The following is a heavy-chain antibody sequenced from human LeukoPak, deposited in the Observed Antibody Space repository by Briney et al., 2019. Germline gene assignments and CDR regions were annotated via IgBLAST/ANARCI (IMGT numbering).Heavy chain of an antibody. D-gene: IGHD3-16*01. Sequence: PSETLSPTCTVSGGSISSSSYYWGWIRQPPGKGLEWIGSIYYSGSTYYNPSLKSRVTISVDKSKNKFSLKLSSVTAADTAVYYCARVVLPLTSKSYYYYYMDVWGKGTTVTVSS. J-gene: IGHJ6*03. V-gene: IGHV4-39*07. CDR1: GGSISSSSYY. CDR2: IYYSGST. CDR3: ARVVLPLTSKSYYYYYMDV.